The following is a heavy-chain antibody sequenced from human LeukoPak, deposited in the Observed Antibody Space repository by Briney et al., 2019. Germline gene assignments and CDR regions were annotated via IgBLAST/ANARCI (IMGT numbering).Heavy chain of an antibody. D-gene: IGHD7-27*01. CDR2: IIPILGIA. V-gene: IGHV1-69*04. J-gene: IGHJ3*01. CDR3: ARARRLGNWFDP. CDR1: GGTFSSYA. Sequence: SVKVSCKASGGTFSSYAISWVRQAPGQGLEWMGRIIPILGIANYAQKFQGRVTITADKSTSTAYMELSSLRSEDTAVYYCARARRLGNWFDPWGQGTMVTVSS.